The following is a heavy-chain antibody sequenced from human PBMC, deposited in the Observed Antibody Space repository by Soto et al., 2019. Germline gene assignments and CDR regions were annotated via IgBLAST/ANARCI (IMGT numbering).Heavy chain of an antibody. J-gene: IGHJ5*02. V-gene: IGHV1-69*02. CDR2: IIPILGIA. CDR3: ARYDPTVTTSWFDP. D-gene: IGHD4-17*01. CDR1: GGTFSSYT. Sequence: QVQLVQSGAEVKKPGSSVKVSCKASGGTFSSYTISWVRQAPGQGLEWMGRIIPILGIANYAQKFQGRVTITAEQSTSSSDMALSSLRSEDTAVYYCARYDPTVTTSWFDPWGQGTLVTVSS.